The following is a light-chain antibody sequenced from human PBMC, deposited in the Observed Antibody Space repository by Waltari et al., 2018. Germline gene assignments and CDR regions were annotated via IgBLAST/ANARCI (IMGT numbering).Light chain of an antibody. J-gene: IGKJ1*01. Sequence: ENVLTQSPGTLSLSPGEGATLSCRASQSVVSNYLAWYQHKLGQAPRRLIYGSSRRASGVADRFSGSGSGTDFTLTISRLEPEDSAMYYCQQYGPSPRTFGQGTRVEIK. CDR1: QSVVSNY. CDR3: QQYGPSPRT. CDR2: GSS. V-gene: IGKV3-20*01.